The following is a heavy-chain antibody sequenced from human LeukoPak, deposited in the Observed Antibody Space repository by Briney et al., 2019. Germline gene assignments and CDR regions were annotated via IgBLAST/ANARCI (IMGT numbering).Heavy chain of an antibody. Sequence: GGSQRPPCAASGFTFSDYYINWIRQAPGKGLEWVSYISSSGSTIYYADSVKGRFTISRDNAKNSLYLQMNNLRAEDTAVYYCAGGGYSYGLIDYWPQGTLDTVSS. J-gene: IGHJ4*02. CDR1: GFTFSDYY. CDR2: ISSSGSTI. V-gene: IGHV3-11*04. CDR3: AGGGYSYGLIDY. D-gene: IGHD5-18*01.